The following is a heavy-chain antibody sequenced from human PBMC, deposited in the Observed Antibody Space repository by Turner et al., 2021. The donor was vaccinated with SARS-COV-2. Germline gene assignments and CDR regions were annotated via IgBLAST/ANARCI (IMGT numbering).Heavy chain of an antibody. J-gene: IGHJ4*02. D-gene: IGHD3-3*01. CDR2: IYYSGST. V-gene: IGHV4-39*01. Sequence: QLQLQESGPGLVKPSETLSLPCTVSGCSISSSRYYWGWIRQPPGKGLEWNGSIYYSGSTYYNPSIKSRVTISVDTTKNQFSQKLRSVTAADTAVYYCARSNYDLWSGYYTFYFDYWGQGTLVTVSS. CDR1: GCSISSSRYY. CDR3: ARSNYDLWSGYYTFYFDY.